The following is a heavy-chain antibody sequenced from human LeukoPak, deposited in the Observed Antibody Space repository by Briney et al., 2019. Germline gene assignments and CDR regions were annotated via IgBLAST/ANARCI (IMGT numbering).Heavy chain of an antibody. Sequence: PSETLSLTCTFSGGSISSGYYYWSWIRQPPGKGLEWIGYIYYGGSTYYNPSLKSRVTMSVDTSKNQFSLKLSSVTAADTAVYYCARARESTFGELSRPKRYFDYWGQGTLVTVSS. CDR3: ARARESTFGELSRPKRYFDY. CDR2: IYYGGST. CDR1: GGSISSGYYY. J-gene: IGHJ4*02. V-gene: IGHV4-30-4*08. D-gene: IGHD3-10*01.